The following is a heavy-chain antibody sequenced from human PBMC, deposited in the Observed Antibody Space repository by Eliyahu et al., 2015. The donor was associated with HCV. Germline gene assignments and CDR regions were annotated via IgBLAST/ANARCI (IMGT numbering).Heavy chain of an antibody. CDR3: ARVPIAVAGIHYFDY. J-gene: IGHJ4*02. CDR1: GGSFSGYY. Sequence: QVQLQQWGAGLLKPSETLSLTCAVYGGSFSGYYWSWIRQPPGKGLEWIGEINHSGSTNYNPSLKSRVTISVDTSKNQFSLKLSSVTAADTAVYYCARVPIAVAGIHYFDYWGQGTLVTVSS. V-gene: IGHV4-34*01. D-gene: IGHD6-19*01. CDR2: INHSGST.